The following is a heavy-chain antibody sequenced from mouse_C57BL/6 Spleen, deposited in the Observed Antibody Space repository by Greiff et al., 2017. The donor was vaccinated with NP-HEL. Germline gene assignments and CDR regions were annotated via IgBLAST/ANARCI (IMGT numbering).Heavy chain of an antibody. D-gene: IGHD1-1*01. CDR1: GFTFSDYY. CDR2: INYDGSST. CDR3: ARGNPSYYYGSSYYAMDY. J-gene: IGHJ4*01. Sequence: EVKLVESEGGLVQPGSSMKLSCTASGFTFSDYYMAWVRQVPEKGLEWVANINYDGSSTYYLDSLKSRFIISRDNAKNILYLQMSSLKSEDTATYYCARGNPSYYYGSSYYAMDYWGQGTSVTVSS. V-gene: IGHV5-16*01.